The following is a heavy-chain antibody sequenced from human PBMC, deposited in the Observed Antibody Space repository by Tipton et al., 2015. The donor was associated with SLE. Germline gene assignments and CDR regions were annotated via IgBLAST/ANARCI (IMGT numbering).Heavy chain of an antibody. D-gene: IGHD6-25*01. CDR3: TTLRAATPFDY. Sequence: VQLVQSGGGLVKPGGSLRLSCAASGFSFTNAWMSWVRQPPGKGLEWVGRVKSKTDGGTTDYAAPVKGRFTTSRDDSIHTLYLQMNNLETEDTAVYYCTTLRAATPFDYWGQGTLVTVSS. V-gene: IGHV3-15*01. CDR2: VKSKTDGGTT. J-gene: IGHJ4*02. CDR1: GFSFTNAW.